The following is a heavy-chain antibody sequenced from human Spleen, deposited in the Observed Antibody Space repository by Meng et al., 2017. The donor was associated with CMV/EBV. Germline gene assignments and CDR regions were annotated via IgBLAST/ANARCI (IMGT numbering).Heavy chain of an antibody. CDR3: ATDRDH. Sequence: SETLSLTCTVSGGSISSSSHYWGWIRQPPGKGLEWIGSIYYRGDTYSSPSLKSRLTMSVDTSRNHFSLRLNSVTAADTATYYCATDRDHWGQGTLVTVSS. J-gene: IGHJ4*02. CDR2: IYYRGDT. V-gene: IGHV4-39*07. CDR1: GGSISSSSHY.